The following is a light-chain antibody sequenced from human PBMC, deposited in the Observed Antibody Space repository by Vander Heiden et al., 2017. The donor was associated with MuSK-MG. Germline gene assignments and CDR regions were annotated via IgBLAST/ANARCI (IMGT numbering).Light chain of an antibody. J-gene: IGLJ1*01. CDR2: GRN. Sequence: SSALPPDPAVSLALGQTVRITCQGDGLRSSYASWYQQKPGQAPILVIYGRNDRPSGIPDRYSGSSAGDTDFLKINGAQAEDEADDRGNCPDSRGKHYVFGGGTKVTVL. CDR3: NCPDSRGKHYV. V-gene: IGLV3-19*01. CDR1: GLRSSY.